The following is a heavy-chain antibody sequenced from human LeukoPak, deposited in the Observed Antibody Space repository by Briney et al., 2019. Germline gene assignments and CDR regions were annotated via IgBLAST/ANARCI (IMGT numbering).Heavy chain of an antibody. CDR1: GFTFSSYA. CDR3: ARDSDRDYDFWSGYSRAASDAFDI. D-gene: IGHD3-3*01. CDR2: ISYDGSNK. J-gene: IGHJ3*02. Sequence: GGSLRLSCAASGFTFSSYAMHWVRQAPGKGLEWVAVISYDGSNKYYADSVKGRFTISRDNSKNTLYLQMNSLRAEDTAVYYCARDSDRDYDFWSGYSRAASDAFDIWGQGTMVTVSS. V-gene: IGHV3-30-3*01.